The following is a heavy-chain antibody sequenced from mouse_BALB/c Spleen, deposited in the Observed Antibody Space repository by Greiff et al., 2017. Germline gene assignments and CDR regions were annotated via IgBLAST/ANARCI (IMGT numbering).Heavy chain of an antibody. Sequence: VQLKESGPSLVKPSQTLSLTCSVTGDSITSGYWNWIRKFPGNKLEYMGYISYSGSTYYNPSLKSRISITRDTSKNQYYLQLNSVTTEDTATYYCARIYYGSSYPFDYWGQGTTLTVSS. D-gene: IGHD1-1*01. CDR1: GDSITSGY. J-gene: IGHJ2*01. V-gene: IGHV3-8*02. CDR2: ISYSGST. CDR3: ARIYYGSSYPFDY.